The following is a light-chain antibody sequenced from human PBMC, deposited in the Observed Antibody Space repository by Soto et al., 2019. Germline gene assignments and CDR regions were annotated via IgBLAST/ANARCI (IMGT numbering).Light chain of an antibody. CDR3: QQHFTWPPS. V-gene: IGKV3-15*01. CDR2: GVS. J-gene: IGKJ4*01. Sequence: EIVLTQSPDTLSVSPGESATLSCRASQSVADNLAWYQQKPGRAPRLLIYGVSIGATDIPARFRGSGSGTESTLTISSLQSEDSAVYYCQQHFTWPPSFGGGTKVEIK. CDR1: QSVADN.